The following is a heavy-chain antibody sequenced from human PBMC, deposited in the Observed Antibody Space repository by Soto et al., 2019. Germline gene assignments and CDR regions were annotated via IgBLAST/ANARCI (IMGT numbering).Heavy chain of an antibody. V-gene: IGHV3-43*01. J-gene: IGHJ6*02. CDR3: AKDIVATTLAGEGYYYGMDV. CDR1: GFTFDDYT. Sequence: GGSLILSCAASGFTFDDYTMHWVRQAPGKGLEWVSLISWDGGSTYYADSVKGRFTISRDNSKNSLYLQMNSLRTEDTALYYCAKDIVATTLAGEGYYYGMDVWGQGTTVTVSS. CDR2: ISWDGGST. D-gene: IGHD5-12*01.